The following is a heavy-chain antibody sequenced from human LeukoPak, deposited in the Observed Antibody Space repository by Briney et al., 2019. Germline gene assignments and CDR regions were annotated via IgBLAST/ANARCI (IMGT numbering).Heavy chain of an antibody. V-gene: IGHV1-69*05. J-gene: IGHJ4*02. CDR2: IIPIFGTA. Sequence: GASVKVSCKASGGTFSRYAISWVRQAPGQGLEWMGRIIPIFGTANYAQKFQGRVTITTDESTSTAYMELSSLRSECTAVYYCARVRTGYYAALDYWGQGTLVTVSS. D-gene: IGHD2-2*01. CDR3: ARVRTGYYAALDY. CDR1: GGTFSRYA.